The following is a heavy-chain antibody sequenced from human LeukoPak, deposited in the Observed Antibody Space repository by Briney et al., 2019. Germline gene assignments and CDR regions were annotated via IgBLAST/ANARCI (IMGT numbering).Heavy chain of an antibody. Sequence: SETLSLTCTVSGGSISSYYWSWIRQPPGKGLEWIGYIYYSGSTNYNPSRKSRVTISVDTSKNQFSLKLSSVTAADTAVYHCSRSYYFDYWGQGTLVTVSS. CDR2: IYYSGST. J-gene: IGHJ4*02. D-gene: IGHD1-26*01. CDR1: GGSISSYY. V-gene: IGHV4-59*08. CDR3: SRSYYFDY.